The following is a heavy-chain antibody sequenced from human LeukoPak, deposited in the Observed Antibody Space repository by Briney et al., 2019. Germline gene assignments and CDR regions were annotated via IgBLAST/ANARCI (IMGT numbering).Heavy chain of an antibody. D-gene: IGHD3-10*01. CDR2: IYYSGST. CDR3: ARDRLYGSGTYNGGN. J-gene: IGHJ4*02. Sequence: PSETLSLTCTVSGGSINSRSYYWGWIRQPPGKGLEWIGSIYYSGSTNYNPSLKSRVTISVDTSKNQFSLKLSSVTAADTAVYYCARDRLYGSGTYNGGNWGQGTLVTVSS. V-gene: IGHV4-39*07. CDR1: GGSINSRSYY.